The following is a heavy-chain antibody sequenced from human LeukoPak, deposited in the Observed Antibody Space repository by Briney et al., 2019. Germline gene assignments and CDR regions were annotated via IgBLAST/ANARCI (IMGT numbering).Heavy chain of an antibody. CDR2: IIAYNGNT. CDR3: ARDEYSSSRYDY. V-gene: IGHV1-18*01. Sequence: ASVKVSCKASGYTFTSYGISWVRQAPGQRLEWMGLIIAYNGNTNYAQKLQGRVTMTTDTSTSTAYMELRSLRSDDTAVYYCARDEYSSSRYDYWGQGTLVTVSS. J-gene: IGHJ4*02. D-gene: IGHD6-13*01. CDR1: GYTFTSYG.